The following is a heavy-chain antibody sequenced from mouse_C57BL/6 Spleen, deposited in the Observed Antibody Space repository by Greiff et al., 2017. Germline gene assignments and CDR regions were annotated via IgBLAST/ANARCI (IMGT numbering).Heavy chain of an antibody. CDR3: ASPPTAQATWD. CDR2: IYPGDGDT. J-gene: IGHJ3*01. V-gene: IGHV1-82*01. CDR1: GYAFSSSW. D-gene: IGHD3-2*02. Sequence: QVQLQQSGPELVKPGASVKISCKASGYAFSSSWMNWVKQRPGKGLEWIGRIYPGDGDTNYNGKFKGKATLTAEKSSSTAYMQLSSLTSEDSAVYFCASPPTAQATWDWGQGTLVTVSA.